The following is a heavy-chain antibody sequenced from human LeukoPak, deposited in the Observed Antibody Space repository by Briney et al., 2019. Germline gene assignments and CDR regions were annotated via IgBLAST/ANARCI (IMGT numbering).Heavy chain of an antibody. CDR1: GYTFTGYY. Sequence: ASVKVSCKASGYTFTGYYMHWVRQAPGQGLEWMGWINPNSGGTNYAQKFQGRVTMTRDTSISTAYVELSRLRSDDTAVYYCARSNYYDSSGYYYNWGQGTLVTVSS. J-gene: IGHJ4*02. D-gene: IGHD3-22*01. CDR2: INPNSGGT. CDR3: ARSNYYDSSGYYYN. V-gene: IGHV1-2*02.